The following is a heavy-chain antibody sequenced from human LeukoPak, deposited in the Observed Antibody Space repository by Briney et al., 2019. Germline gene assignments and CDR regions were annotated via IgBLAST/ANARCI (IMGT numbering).Heavy chain of an antibody. CDR3: ARATWYQLLYFDY. Sequence: GGSLRLSCAASGFTFSSYSMYWVRQAPGKGLEWVSSISSSSSYIYYADSVKGRFTISRDNAKNSLYLQMNSLRAEDTAVYYCARATWYQLLYFDYWGQGTLVTVSS. CDR1: GFTFSSYS. D-gene: IGHD2-2*01. V-gene: IGHV3-21*01. J-gene: IGHJ4*02. CDR2: ISSSSSYI.